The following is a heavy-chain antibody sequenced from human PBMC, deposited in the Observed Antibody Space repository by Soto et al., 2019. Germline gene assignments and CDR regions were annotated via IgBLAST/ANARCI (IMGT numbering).Heavy chain of an antibody. CDR2: ISAYNGET. D-gene: IGHD1-26*01. V-gene: IGHV1-18*01. CDR1: GYSFTSYG. CDR3: ARDSGSYNGSPLM. J-gene: IGHJ4*02. Sequence: QVKLLQSGAEVKKPGASVKVSCKASGYSFTSYGFNWVRQAPGQGLEWVGWISAYNGETNYAQNFQGRVTLTTDTSANIAHMELRSLLSDDTAVYYWARDSGSYNGSPLMWGQGTLVTVSS.